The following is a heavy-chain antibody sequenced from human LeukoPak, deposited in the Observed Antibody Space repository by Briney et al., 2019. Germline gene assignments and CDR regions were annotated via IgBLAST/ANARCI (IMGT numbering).Heavy chain of an antibody. D-gene: IGHD6-25*01. CDR2: ISSSSSYI. Sequence: GGSLRLSCTASGFTFSSYWMSWVRQAPGKGLEWVSFISSSSSYIYYADSVKGRFTISRDNAKNSLYLQMNSLRAEDTALYYCARAIDPAYYSSGWQGWAYWGQGTLVTVSS. V-gene: IGHV3-21*01. J-gene: IGHJ4*02. CDR1: GFTFSSYW. CDR3: ARAIDPAYYSSGWQGWAY.